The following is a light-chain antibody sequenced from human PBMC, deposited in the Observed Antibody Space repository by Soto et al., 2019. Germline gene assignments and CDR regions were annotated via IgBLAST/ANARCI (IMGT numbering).Light chain of an antibody. Sequence: QPVLTQPASVSGSPGQSITISCTGTSSDVGGYNYVSWYQHHPGKAPKLMIYEVSNRPSGVSDRFSGSKSGNTASLTISGLQAEDEADYYCSSYTTTNTYVFGTGTKVTVL. J-gene: IGLJ1*01. V-gene: IGLV2-14*01. CDR1: SSDVGGYNY. CDR2: EVS. CDR3: SSYTTTNTYV.